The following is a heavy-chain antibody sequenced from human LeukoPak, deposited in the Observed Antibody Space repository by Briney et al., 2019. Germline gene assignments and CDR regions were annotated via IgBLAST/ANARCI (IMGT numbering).Heavy chain of an antibody. J-gene: IGHJ4*02. V-gene: IGHV4-59*12. CDR3: ARDFPATALDY. CDR2: IYYSGST. D-gene: IGHD2-21*02. Sequence: SETLSLTCTVSGGSISSYYWSWIRQPPGKGLEWIGYIYYSGSTNYNPSLKSRVTISVDTSKNQFSPKLSSVTAADTAVYYCARDFPATALDYWGQGTLVTVSS. CDR1: GGSISSYY.